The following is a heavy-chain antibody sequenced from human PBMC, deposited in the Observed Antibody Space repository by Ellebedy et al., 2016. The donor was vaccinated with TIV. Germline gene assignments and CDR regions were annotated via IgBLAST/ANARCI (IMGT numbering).Heavy chain of an antibody. CDR1: GGTFSSYG. V-gene: IGHV1-69*10. CDR2: IIPIFGIA. J-gene: IGHJ6*02. CDR3: AAAAIRPARLYYYYGMDV. D-gene: IGHD2-2*01. Sequence: ASVKVSCKASGGTFSSYGISWVRQAPGQGLEWMGGIIPIFGIANYAQKFQGRVTITADKSTSTAYMELSSLRSEDTAVYYCAAAAIRPARLYYYYGMDVWGQGTTVTVSS.